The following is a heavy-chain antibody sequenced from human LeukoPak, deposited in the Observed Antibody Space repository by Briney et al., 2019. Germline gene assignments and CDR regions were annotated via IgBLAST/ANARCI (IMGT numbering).Heavy chain of an antibody. D-gene: IGHD5-24*01. CDR1: GESFSGDY. V-gene: IGHV4-34*01. CDR2: INQSGST. Sequence: NSSESLSLAFGVYGESFSGDYWGWVRQPPGKGLEWVGEINQSGSTNYNPSRKSRVTISVDTSKNQFSLKLISVTAADTAVYYCARGRWLQYETWGQGTLVTVSS. CDR3: ARGRWLQYET. J-gene: IGHJ5*02.